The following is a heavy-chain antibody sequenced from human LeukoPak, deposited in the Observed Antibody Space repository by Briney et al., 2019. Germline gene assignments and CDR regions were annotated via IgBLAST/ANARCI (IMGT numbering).Heavy chain of an antibody. V-gene: IGHV1-18*01. J-gene: IGHJ6*02. Sequence: ASVKVSCKASGYTFTSYGISWVRQAPGQGLEWMGWISAYNGNTNYAQKLQGRVTMTTDTSTSTAYVELRSLRSDDTAVYYCARSPGPYYYYGMDVWGQGTTVTVSS. CDR2: ISAYNGNT. CDR1: GYTFTSYG. CDR3: ARSPGPYYYYGMDV.